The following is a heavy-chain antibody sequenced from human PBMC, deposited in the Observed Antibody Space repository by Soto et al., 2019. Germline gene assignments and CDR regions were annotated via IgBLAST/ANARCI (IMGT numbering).Heavy chain of an antibody. CDR2: ISAYNGNT. D-gene: IGHD3-22*01. Sequence: GASVKVSCKASGYTFTSYGISWVRQAPGQGLEWMGWISAYNGNTNYAQKLQGRVTMTTDTSTSTAYMELRSLRSDDTAVYYCARARLHYYDSSGYYSENYYGMDVWGQGTTVTVSS. CDR1: GYTFTSYG. J-gene: IGHJ6*02. CDR3: ARARLHYYDSSGYYSENYYGMDV. V-gene: IGHV1-18*01.